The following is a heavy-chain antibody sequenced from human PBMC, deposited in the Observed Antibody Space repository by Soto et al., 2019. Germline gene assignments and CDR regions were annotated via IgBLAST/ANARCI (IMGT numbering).Heavy chain of an antibody. Sequence: PGASLRLSCATSGFTVSSSYMSWVRQAPGKGLEWVSAIYSGGSTYYADSVKDRFTISRDNSKNTLYLQMNSLRAEDTAVYFCARCDGSATYCFFFAYWGQGT. V-gene: IGHV3-66*01. D-gene: IGHD3-10*01. CDR2: IYSGGST. CDR1: GFTVSSSY. CDR3: ARCDGSATYCFFFAY. J-gene: IGHJ4*02.